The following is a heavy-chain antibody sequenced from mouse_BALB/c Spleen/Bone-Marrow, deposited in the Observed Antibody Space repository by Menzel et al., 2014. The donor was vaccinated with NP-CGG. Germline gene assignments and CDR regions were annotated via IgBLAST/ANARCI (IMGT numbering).Heavy chain of an antibody. CDR2: IDPETGGT. J-gene: IGHJ3*01. Sequence: QVQLKHSGAELVRPGTSVTLSCKASGYTFTDYKMHWVKRTPVHGLEWIGLIDPETGGTAYNQKFKGKATLTADKSSSTAYMDLRSLTSEDSAVYYCTIVAYWGQGTLVAVSA. CDR3: TIVAY. CDR1: GYTFTDYK. V-gene: IGHV1-15*01.